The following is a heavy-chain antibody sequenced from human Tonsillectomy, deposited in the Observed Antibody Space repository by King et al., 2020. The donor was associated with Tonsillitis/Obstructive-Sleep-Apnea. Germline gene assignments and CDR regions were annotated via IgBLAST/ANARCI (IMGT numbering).Heavy chain of an antibody. CDR3: TRVRDIVVVPAALDY. D-gene: IGHD2-2*01. V-gene: IGHV3-49*05. CDR1: GFTFGDYA. Sequence: VQLVESGGGLVKPGRSLRLSCTASGFTFGDYAMSWFRQAPGKGLEWVGFIRSKAYGVTTEYAASVKGRFTISRDDSKSIAYLQMNSLKTEDTAVYYCTRVRDIVVVPAALDYWGQGTLVTVSS. J-gene: IGHJ4*02. CDR2: IRSKAYGVTT.